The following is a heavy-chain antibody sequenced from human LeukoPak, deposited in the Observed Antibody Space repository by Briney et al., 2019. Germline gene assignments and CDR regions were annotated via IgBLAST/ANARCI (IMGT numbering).Heavy chain of an antibody. Sequence: SSETLSLTCTVSGVSISGYYWIWIRQSPGRGLEWIGSVFYRDSFSYGGTTFYNPSLQSRVTISVDTSKNAFSLRLTSVTATDTAVYYCARQISGNKDYWGQGTLVTVSS. V-gene: IGHV4-59*05. D-gene: IGHD1/OR15-1a*01. CDR2: VFYRDSFSYGGTT. CDR1: GVSISGYY. J-gene: IGHJ4*02. CDR3: ARQISGNKDY.